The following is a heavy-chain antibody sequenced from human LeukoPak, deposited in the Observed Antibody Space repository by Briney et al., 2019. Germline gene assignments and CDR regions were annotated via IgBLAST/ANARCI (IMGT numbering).Heavy chain of an antibody. V-gene: IGHV4-4*07. J-gene: IGHJ2*01. CDR1: GGSISGSY. CDR3: ARDPGVAAAGTSPFWYFDL. Sequence: SETLSLTCTVSGGSISGSYWNWVRQPAEKGLEWIGRIYTSGSTNYNPSLKSRVTMSVDTSKNQFSLKLSSVTAADTAVYYCARDPGVAAAGTSPFWYFDLWGRGTLVTVSS. CDR2: IYTSGST. D-gene: IGHD6-13*01.